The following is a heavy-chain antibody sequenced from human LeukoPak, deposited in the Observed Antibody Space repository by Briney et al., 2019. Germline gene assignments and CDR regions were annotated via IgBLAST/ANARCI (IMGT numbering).Heavy chain of an antibody. J-gene: IGHJ4*02. CDR1: GFTFSSYA. V-gene: IGHV3-23*01. Sequence: GGSLRLSCAASGFTFSSYAMSRVRQAPGKGLEWVSAISGGSTYYSDSVRGRFTISRDNTMKTLYLQMNSLRADDTAVYYCAKFEGYYGSGSPYYFDYWGQGTLVTVSS. CDR2: ISGGST. CDR3: AKFEGYYGSGSPYYFDY. D-gene: IGHD3-10*01.